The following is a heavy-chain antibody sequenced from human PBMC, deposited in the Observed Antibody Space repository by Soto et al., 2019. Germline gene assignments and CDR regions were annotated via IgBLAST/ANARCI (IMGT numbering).Heavy chain of an antibody. J-gene: IGHJ5*02. Sequence: QVQLVQSGAEVKKPGSSVKVSCKASGGTFSSYAISWVRQAPGQGLEWMGGIIPIFGTANYAQKFQGRVTITADKSTSTAYMELSSLTSEDTAVYYCASSRGGYCSSTSCYPGNWFDPWGQGTLVTVSS. CDR3: ASSRGGYCSSTSCYPGNWFDP. V-gene: IGHV1-69*06. CDR1: GGTFSSYA. CDR2: IIPIFGTA. D-gene: IGHD2-2*01.